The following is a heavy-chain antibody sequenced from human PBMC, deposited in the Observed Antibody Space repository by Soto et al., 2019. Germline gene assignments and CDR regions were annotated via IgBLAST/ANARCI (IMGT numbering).Heavy chain of an antibody. V-gene: IGHV4-61*01. CDR2: IYYSGST. D-gene: IGHD6-19*01. J-gene: IGHJ6*02. CDR3: ARGIEGWYQGRYYYGMDV. CDR1: GGSVSSGSYY. Sequence: ETLFLTCTVSGGSVSSGSYYWSWIRQPPGKGLEWIGYIYYSGSTNYNPSLKSRVTISVDTSKNQFSLKLSSVTAADTAVYYCARGIEGWYQGRYYYGMDVWGQGTTVTVSS.